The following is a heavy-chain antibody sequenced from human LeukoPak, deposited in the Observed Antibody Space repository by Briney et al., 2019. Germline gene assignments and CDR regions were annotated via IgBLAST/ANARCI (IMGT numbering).Heavy chain of an antibody. CDR2: INPNSGGT. CDR1: GYTFTGYY. V-gene: IGHV1-2*02. J-gene: IGHJ6*02. D-gene: IGHD1-7*01. CDR3: ARTGLRLSWNYDTKDYYSYGMDV. Sequence: ASVKVSCKASGYTFTGYYMHWVRQAPGQGLEWMGWINPNSGGTNYAQKFQGRVTMTRDTSISTAYMELSRLRSDDTAVYYCARTGLRLSWNYDTKDYYSYGMDVWGQGTTVTVSS.